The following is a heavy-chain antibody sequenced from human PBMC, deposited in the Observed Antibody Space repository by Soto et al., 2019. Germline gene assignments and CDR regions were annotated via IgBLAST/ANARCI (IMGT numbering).Heavy chain of an antibody. J-gene: IGHJ6*03. V-gene: IGHV4-59*08. CDR1: GGSISSYY. Sequence: PSETLSLTCTVSGGSISSYYWSWIRQPLGKGLEWIGYIYYSGSTSYNPSLKSRVTISVDTSKTQFSLKLSSVTAADTAVYYCARRRLDGYYYYMDVWGKGTTVTVSS. CDR2: IYYSGST. CDR3: ARRRLDGYYYYMDV.